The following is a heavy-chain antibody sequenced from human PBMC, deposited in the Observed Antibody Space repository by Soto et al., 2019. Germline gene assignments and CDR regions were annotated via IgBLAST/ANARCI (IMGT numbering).Heavy chain of an antibody. CDR3: ARAYGGNPLFDY. CDR2: IYYSGST. J-gene: IGHJ4*02. Sequence: TLSLTCTVSGGSISSGGYYWSWIRQHPGKGLEWIGYIYYSGSTYYNPSLKSRVTISVDTSKNQFSLKLSSVTAADTAVYYCARAYGGNPLFDYWGQGTLVTVSS. D-gene: IGHD4-17*01. V-gene: IGHV4-31*03. CDR1: GGSISSGGYY.